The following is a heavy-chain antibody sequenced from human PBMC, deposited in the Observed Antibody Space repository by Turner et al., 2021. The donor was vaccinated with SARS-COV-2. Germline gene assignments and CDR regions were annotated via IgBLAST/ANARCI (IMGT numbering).Heavy chain of an antibody. J-gene: IGHJ4*02. CDR3: AKQLGLYSNPMYYFDY. V-gene: IGHV3-30*18. CDR1: RFTFSSYG. Sequence: QVQLVESGGVVVEPGRSLRLSCAASRFTFSSYGMHWVRPAPGKGLEWVAGISYDGSNKYYADSVKGRFTISRDNSKNTLYLQMNSLRAEDTAVYYCAKQLGLYSNPMYYFDYWGQGTLVTVSS. D-gene: IGHD4-4*01. CDR2: ISYDGSNK.